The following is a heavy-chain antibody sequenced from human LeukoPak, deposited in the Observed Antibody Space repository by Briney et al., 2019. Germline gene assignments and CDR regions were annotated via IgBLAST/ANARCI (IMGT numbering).Heavy chain of an antibody. CDR3: ARGHFGVVLDY. CDR1: GFTFSSYS. J-gene: IGHJ4*02. Sequence: GGSLRLSCEGSGFTFSSYSMIWVRQAPGKGLEWVSSIRGDSTETRHADSLMGRFTIFRDNAKKSLYLQMNSLRAEDTAVYYCARGHFGVVLDYWGQGTLVTVSS. CDR2: IRGDSTET. V-gene: IGHV3-21*01. D-gene: IGHD3-3*01.